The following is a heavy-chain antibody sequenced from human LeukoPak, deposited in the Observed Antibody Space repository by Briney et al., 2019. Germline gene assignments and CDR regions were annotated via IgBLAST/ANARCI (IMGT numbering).Heavy chain of an antibody. J-gene: IGHJ4*02. D-gene: IGHD6-6*01. CDR3: ARGLFVRSSSPGYFDY. CDR2: IVPILGIA. Sequence: GASVKVSCKASGGTFSSYAISWVRQAPGQGLEWMGRIVPILGIANYAQKFQGRVTITADKSTSTAYMELSSLRSEDTAVYYCARGLFVRSSSPGYFDYWGQGTLVTVSS. CDR1: GGTFSSYA. V-gene: IGHV1-69*04.